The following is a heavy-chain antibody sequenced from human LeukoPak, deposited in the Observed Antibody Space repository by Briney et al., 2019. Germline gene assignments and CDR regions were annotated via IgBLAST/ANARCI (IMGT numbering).Heavy chain of an antibody. CDR2: IYYSGST. CDR1: GGSISSSSYY. J-gene: IGHJ5*02. CDR3: ARRSSGWYPLAYDWFDP. V-gene: IGHV4-39*07. D-gene: IGHD6-19*01. Sequence: SETLSLTCTVSGGSISSSSYYWGWIRQPPGKGLEWIGTIYYSGSTYYNPSLKSRVTISVDTSKDQFSLKLSSVTAADTAVYYCARRSSGWYPLAYDWFDPWGQGTLVTVSS.